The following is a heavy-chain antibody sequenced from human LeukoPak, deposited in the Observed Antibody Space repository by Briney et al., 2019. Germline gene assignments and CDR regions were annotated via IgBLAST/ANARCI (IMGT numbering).Heavy chain of an antibody. CDR3: AKDPGSGDAYNWFDP. D-gene: IGHD2-21*01. CDR1: GFSFSDYW. Sequence: GGSLRLSCVASGFSFSDYWVSWVRQTPGKGLEWLANINQYGTEKYYADSMKGRFTISRDNAKNSLYLQMNSLRVEDSGVYYCAKDPGSGDAYNWFDPWGQGTQVTVSS. V-gene: IGHV3-7*01. J-gene: IGHJ5*02. CDR2: INQYGTEK.